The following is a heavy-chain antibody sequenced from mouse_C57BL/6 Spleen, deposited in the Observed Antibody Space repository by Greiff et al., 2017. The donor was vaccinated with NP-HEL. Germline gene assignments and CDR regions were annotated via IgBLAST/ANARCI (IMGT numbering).Heavy chain of an antibody. CDR1: GYTFTSYW. J-gene: IGHJ1*03. Sequence: VQLQQPGAEPVKPGASVKVSCKASGYTFTSYWMHWVKQRPGHGLEWIGRIHPSDSDTNYNQKFKGKATLTVDKSSSTAYMQLSSLTSEDSAVYYCAIPPITTVVAWYFDVWGTGTTVTVSS. CDR3: AIPPITTVVAWYFDV. D-gene: IGHD1-1*01. CDR2: IHPSDSDT. V-gene: IGHV1-74*01.